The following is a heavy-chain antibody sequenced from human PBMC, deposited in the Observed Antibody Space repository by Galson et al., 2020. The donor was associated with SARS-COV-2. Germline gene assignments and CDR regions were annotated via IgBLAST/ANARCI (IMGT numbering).Heavy chain of an antibody. D-gene: IGHD3-3*01. J-gene: IGHJ3*02. Sequence: ASVKVSCKVSGYTLTELSMHWVRQAPGKGLEWMGGFDPEDGETIYAQKFHGRVTMTEDTSTDTAYMELSSLRSEDTAVYYCATAAIFGVVIYTFNIWGQGTMVTVSS. CDR3: ATAAIFGVVIYTFNI. V-gene: IGHV1-24*01. CDR2: FDPEDGET. CDR1: GYTLTELS.